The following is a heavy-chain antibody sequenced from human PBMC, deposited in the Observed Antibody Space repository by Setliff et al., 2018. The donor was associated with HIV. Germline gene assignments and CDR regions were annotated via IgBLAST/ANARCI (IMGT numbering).Heavy chain of an antibody. CDR3: ARGGRSDGYHIAS. J-gene: IGHJ4*02. D-gene: IGHD2-15*01. V-gene: IGHV4-59*01. CDR2: INHSGDT. Sequence: PSETLSLTCTVSGGSISSYYWSWIRQPPGKGLEWIGEINHSGDTNYNPSLQSRVTLSVDTSKNQFSLTLTSVTAADTAVYYCARGGRSDGYHIASWGQGILVTVSS. CDR1: GGSISSYY.